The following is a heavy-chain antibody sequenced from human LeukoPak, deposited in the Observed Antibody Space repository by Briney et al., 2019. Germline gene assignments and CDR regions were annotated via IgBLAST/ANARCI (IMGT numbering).Heavy chain of an antibody. V-gene: IGHV3-49*04. CDR3: TRPYYDYLTGYYSDY. J-gene: IGHJ4*02. CDR2: LGSTAYGGTT. D-gene: IGHD3-9*01. Sequence: GRSLRLSCTTSGFTFSNYPMSWVRQAPGKGLEWLALLGSTAYGGTTKYAASVKGRFTISRDDSKSIAYLQMNSLKTEDTAVYYCTRPYYDYLTGYYSDYWGQGTLVNVSS. CDR1: GFTFSNYP.